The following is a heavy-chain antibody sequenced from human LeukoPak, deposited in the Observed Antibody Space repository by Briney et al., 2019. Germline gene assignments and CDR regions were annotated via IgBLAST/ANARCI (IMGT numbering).Heavy chain of an antibody. CDR2: IGLHGYPL. J-gene: IGHJ4*02. D-gene: IGHD6-19*01. CDR3: ARKDFSSGSFTY. V-gene: IGHV3-11*04. Sequence: GGSLRLSCVVSGFNFNPYYMSWIRQAPGKGLEWISYIGLHGYPLDYADSVKGRFTISRDNAKDSLYLDMTSLTAEDTAVYYCARKDFSSGSFTYWGQATLVTVSS. CDR1: GFNFNPYY.